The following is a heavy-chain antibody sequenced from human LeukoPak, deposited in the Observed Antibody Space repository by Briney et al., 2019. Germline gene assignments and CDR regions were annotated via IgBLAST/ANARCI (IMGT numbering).Heavy chain of an antibody. CDR2: IIPILGIA. D-gene: IGHD6-13*01. CDR1: GGTFSSYA. V-gene: IGHV1-69*04. Sequence: ASVKVSCKASGGTFSSYAISWVRQAPGQGLEWMGRIIPILGIANYAQKFQGRVTITADKSTSTAYMELSSLRSEDTAVYYCARVGCSSSWCPFDYWGQGTLVTVSS. J-gene: IGHJ4*02. CDR3: ARVGCSSSWCPFDY.